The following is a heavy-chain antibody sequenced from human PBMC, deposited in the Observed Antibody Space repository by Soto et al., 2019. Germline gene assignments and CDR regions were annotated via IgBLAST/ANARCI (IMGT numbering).Heavy chain of an antibody. CDR1: GGTFSSYA. Sequence: SVKVSCKASGGTFSSYAISWVREAPVQGLEWMGGIIPIFGTANYAQKFQGRVTITADESTSTAYMELSSLRSEDTAVYYCARDPGTTNSRYYYGIDVWGQGTTVTVSS. CDR2: IIPIFGTA. V-gene: IGHV1-69*01. J-gene: IGHJ6*02. D-gene: IGHD1-26*01. CDR3: ARDPGTTNSRYYYGIDV.